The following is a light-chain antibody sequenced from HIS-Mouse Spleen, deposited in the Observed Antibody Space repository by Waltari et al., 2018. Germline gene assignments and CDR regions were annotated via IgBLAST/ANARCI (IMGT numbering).Light chain of an antibody. CDR3: AAWDDSLSGLWV. CDR1: SSNIGRNY. Sequence: QSVLTQPPSASGTPGQRVTISCSGSSSNIGRNYVYWYQQLPGTAPKLLIYRNNQRPSGVPDRFSGSKSGTSASLAISGLRSEDEADYYCAAWDDSLSGLWVFGGGTKLTVL. CDR2: RNN. J-gene: IGLJ3*02. V-gene: IGLV1-47*01.